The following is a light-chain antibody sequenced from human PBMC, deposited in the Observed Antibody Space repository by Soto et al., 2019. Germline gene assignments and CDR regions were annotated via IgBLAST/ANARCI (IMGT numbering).Light chain of an antibody. J-gene: IGKJ4*01. Sequence: AIRMTQSPSSFSASTGDRVTITCRASQGISSYLAWYQQKPGKAPKLLIYAASTLQSGVPSRFSGSGSGTDFTLTISCLQSEDFETYYCQQYNKWPRTLGGGTKVDIK. CDR1: QGISSY. V-gene: IGKV1-8*01. CDR3: QQYNKWPRT. CDR2: AAS.